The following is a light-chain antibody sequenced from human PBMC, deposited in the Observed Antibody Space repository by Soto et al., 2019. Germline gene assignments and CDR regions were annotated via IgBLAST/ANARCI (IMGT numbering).Light chain of an antibody. J-gene: IGLJ1*01. Sequence: QSALTQPRSVSGSPGQSVSISCTGTSSDVGGYNYVSWYQHHPGKAPRLMIYDVRKRPSGVPDRFSGSKSGNTASLTISGLQAEDEADYYCCSHAGTYSFYVFGIGTKVTVL. CDR1: SSDVGGYNY. CDR3: CSHAGTYSFYV. CDR2: DVR. V-gene: IGLV2-11*01.